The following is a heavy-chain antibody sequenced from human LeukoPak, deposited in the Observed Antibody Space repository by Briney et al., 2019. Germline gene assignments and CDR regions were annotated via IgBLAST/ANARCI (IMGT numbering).Heavy chain of an antibody. D-gene: IGHD3-10*01. CDR2: IYTSGST. CDR1: GFTFSSYS. J-gene: IGHJ4*02. V-gene: IGHV3-66*01. Sequence: GGSLRLSCAASGFTFSSYSMNWVCQAPGKGLEWVSLIYTSGSTYYADSVKGRFTISRDNSKNSLYLQMNSLRAEDTAVYYCATSPMVRGGPRDYWGQGTLVTVSS. CDR3: ATSPMVRGGPRDY.